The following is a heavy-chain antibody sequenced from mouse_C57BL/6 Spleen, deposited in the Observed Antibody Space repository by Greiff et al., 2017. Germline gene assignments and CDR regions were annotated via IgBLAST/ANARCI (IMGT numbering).Heavy chain of an antibody. V-gene: IGHV1-26*01. D-gene: IGHD1-1*01. CDR2: INPNNGGT. CDR3: ARSPLYCGSSPFDY. CDR1: GYTFTDYY. J-gene: IGHJ2*01. Sequence: EVKLQQSGPELVKPGASVKISCKASGYTFTDYYMNWVKQSPGKSLEWIGDINPNNGGTNYNQKFKGKATLTVDKSSSTAYMRLRSLTSEDSAVYYCARSPLYCGSSPFDYWGQGTTLTVSS.